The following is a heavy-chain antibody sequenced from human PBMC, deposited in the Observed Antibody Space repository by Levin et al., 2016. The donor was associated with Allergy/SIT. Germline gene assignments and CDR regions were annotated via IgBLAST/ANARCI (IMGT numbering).Heavy chain of an antibody. CDR3: ARVAVAGTSFDY. CDR1: GGTFSSYA. V-gene: IGHV1-69*13. J-gene: IGHJ4*02. CDR2: IIPIFGTA. D-gene: IGHD6-19*01. Sequence: SVKVSCKASGGTFSSYAISWVRQAPGQGLEWMGGIIPIFGTANYAQKFQGRVTITADESTSTAYMELSSLRSEDTAVYYCARVAVAGTSFDYWGQGTLVTVSS.